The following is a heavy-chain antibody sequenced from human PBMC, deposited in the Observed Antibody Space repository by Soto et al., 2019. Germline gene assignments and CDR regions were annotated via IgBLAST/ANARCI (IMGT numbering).Heavy chain of an antibody. CDR2: ISSYGADT. CDR3: VKEGYMRSDWYGQFAY. V-gene: IGHV3-64D*06. J-gene: IGHJ4*02. CDR1: GFTFNSYA. D-gene: IGHD6-19*01. Sequence: GGSLRLSCSASGFTFNSYATHWVRQAPGKGLEFVSAISSYGADTYYADSVKGRFAISRDNSKNTLYLQMSSLRAEDTALYYCVKEGYMRSDWYGQFAYWGQGALVIASS.